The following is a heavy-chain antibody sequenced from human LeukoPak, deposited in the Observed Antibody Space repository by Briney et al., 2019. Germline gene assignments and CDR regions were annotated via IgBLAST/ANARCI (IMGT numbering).Heavy chain of an antibody. Sequence: ASVKVSCKASGGTFSSYAISWVRQAAGQGLEWMGWISAYNGNTNYAQKLQGRVTMTTGTSTSTAYMELRSLRSDDTAVYYCARDGWELRQGPRYYYYYMDVWGKGTTFTISS. D-gene: IGHD1-26*01. CDR3: ARDGWELRQGPRYYYYYMDV. V-gene: IGHV1-18*01. CDR2: ISAYNGNT. CDR1: GGTFSSYA. J-gene: IGHJ6*03.